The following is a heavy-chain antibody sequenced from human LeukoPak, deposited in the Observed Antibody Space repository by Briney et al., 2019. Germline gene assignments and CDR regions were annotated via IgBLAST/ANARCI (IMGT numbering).Heavy chain of an antibody. Sequence: GGSLRLSCTASGFAFSVYAMSWLRQPPGKGLEWVSTINANSGTTSYAASVRGRFTISRDNAKNSLYLQMNSLRAEDTAVYYCAKMSSTSLWGQGTLVTVSS. D-gene: IGHD2-2*01. CDR3: AKMSSTSL. CDR2: INANSGTT. CDR1: GFAFSVYA. V-gene: IGHV3-23*01. J-gene: IGHJ4*02.